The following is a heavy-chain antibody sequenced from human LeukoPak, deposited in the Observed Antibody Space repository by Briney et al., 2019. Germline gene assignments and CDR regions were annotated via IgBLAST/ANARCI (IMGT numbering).Heavy chain of an antibody. CDR2: IYYSGST. Sequence: KPSETLSLTCTVSGGSISSYYWSWIRQPPGKGLEWIGYIYYSGSTNYNPSLKSRVTISVDTSKNQFSLKLSSVTAADTAVYYCARVHCSSTSCYYYYGMDVWGQGTTVTVSS. J-gene: IGHJ6*02. CDR1: GGSISSYY. D-gene: IGHD2-2*01. V-gene: IGHV4-59*08. CDR3: ARVHCSSTSCYYYYGMDV.